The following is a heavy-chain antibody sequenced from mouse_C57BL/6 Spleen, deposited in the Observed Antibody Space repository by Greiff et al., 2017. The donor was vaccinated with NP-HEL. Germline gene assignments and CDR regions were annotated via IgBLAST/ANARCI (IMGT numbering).Heavy chain of an antibody. D-gene: IGHD4-1*01. CDR1: GFSLTSYG. CDR2: IWGVGST. Sequence: QVQLKESGPGLVAPSQSLSITCTVSGFSLTSYGVDWVRQSPGKGLEWLGVIWGVGSTNYNSALKSRLSISKDNSKSQVFVKMNSLQTDDTAMYYCARGTGRIAMDYWGQGTSVTVSS. CDR3: ARGTGRIAMDY. V-gene: IGHV2-6*01. J-gene: IGHJ4*01.